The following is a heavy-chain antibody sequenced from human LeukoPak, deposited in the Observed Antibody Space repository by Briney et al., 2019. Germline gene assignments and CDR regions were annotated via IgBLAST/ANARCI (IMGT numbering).Heavy chain of an antibody. V-gene: IGHV4-34*01. CDR1: GGSFSVYY. D-gene: IGHD6-19*01. CDR2: INHSGST. CDR3: ARAGSPREVWLGYLDV. J-gene: IGHJ6*02. Sequence: TSETLSLTCAVYGGSFSVYYWSWIRQPPGKGLEWIGEINHSGSTNYNPSLKSRVTISVDTSKNQFSLKLSSVTAADTAVYYCARAGSPREVWLGYLDVWGQGTTVTVSS.